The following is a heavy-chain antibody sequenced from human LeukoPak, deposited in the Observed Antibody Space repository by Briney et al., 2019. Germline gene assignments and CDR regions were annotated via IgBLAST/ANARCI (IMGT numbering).Heavy chain of an antibody. Sequence: GGSLRLSCPASGFTFSDYTMQWLRQAPGKGLEWVAVIWHDGTYISYGDSVRGRFTISRDNSKNTLYLQMNSLRAEDTAVYYCVREGPTTAVGSGAPDIWGLGTMVTVSS. CDR1: GFTFSDYT. D-gene: IGHD6-13*01. CDR3: VREGPTTAVGSGAPDI. J-gene: IGHJ3*02. CDR2: IWHDGTYI. V-gene: IGHV3-33*01.